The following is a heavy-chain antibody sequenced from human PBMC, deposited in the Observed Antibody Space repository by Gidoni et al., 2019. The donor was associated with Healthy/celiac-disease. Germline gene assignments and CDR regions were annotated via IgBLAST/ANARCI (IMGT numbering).Heavy chain of an antibody. CDR1: GGSISSSSYS. CDR3: ARHRPTVTTPRTYYYMDV. Sequence: QLQLQESGPGLVTPSETLSLTCTVSGGSISSSSYSWGWIRQPPGKGLEWIGSIYYSGSTYYNPSLKSRVTISVDTSKNQFSLKLSSVTAADTAVYYCARHRPTVTTPRTYYYMDVWGKGTTVTVSS. V-gene: IGHV4-39*01. J-gene: IGHJ6*03. CDR2: IYYSGST. D-gene: IGHD4-17*01.